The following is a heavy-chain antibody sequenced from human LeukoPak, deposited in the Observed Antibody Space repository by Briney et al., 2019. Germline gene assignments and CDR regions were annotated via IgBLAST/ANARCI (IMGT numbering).Heavy chain of an antibody. Sequence: ASETLSLTCTVSGGSISSGGYYWSWIRQHPGKGLEWIGYIYYSGSTYYNPSLKSRVTISVDTSKNQFSLKLSSVTAADTAVYYCARGPPGSSGYYWPVGSRSTRQFDYWGQGTLVTVSS. CDR3: ARGPPGSSGYYWPVGSRSTRQFDY. CDR1: GGSISSGGYY. D-gene: IGHD3-22*01. V-gene: IGHV4-31*03. J-gene: IGHJ4*02. CDR2: IYYSGST.